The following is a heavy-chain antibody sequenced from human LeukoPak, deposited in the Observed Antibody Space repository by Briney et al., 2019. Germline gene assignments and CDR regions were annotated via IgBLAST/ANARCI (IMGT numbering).Heavy chain of an antibody. CDR2: IIPIFGTA. CDR1: GGTFSSYA. V-gene: IGHV1-69*06. J-gene: IGHJ4*02. CDR3: ARDFGRDGDPFDY. Sequence: SVKVSCKASGGTFSSYAISWVRQAPGQGLEWMGGIIPIFGTANYAQKFQGRVTITAEKSTSTAYMELSSLRSEDTAVYYCARDFGRDGDPFDYWGQGTLVTVSS. D-gene: IGHD4-17*01.